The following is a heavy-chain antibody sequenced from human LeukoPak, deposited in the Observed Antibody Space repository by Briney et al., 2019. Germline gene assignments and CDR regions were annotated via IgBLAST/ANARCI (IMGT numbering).Heavy chain of an antibody. CDR2: INEDGSST. J-gene: IGHJ6*02. Sequence: PGGSLRLSGAASGFTLKNYWMHWVRHVPGKGLEWVSRINEDGSSTGYADAVKGRFTISRDNAKNTLYLQMNSLRAEDTAVYYCASTTVTTMDVWGQGTTVTVSS. CDR1: GFTLKNYW. V-gene: IGHV3-74*01. D-gene: IGHD4-17*01. CDR3: ASTTVTTMDV.